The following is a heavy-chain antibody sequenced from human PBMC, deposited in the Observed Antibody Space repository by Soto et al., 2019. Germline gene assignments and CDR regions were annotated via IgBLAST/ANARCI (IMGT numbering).Heavy chain of an antibody. CDR2: VNSDESST. D-gene: IGHD2-21*02. Sequence: QPGGSLRLCCAASGFTFSSYWMHWFRQGPGKGLVWVSRVNSDESSTSYADSVKGRFTISRDNAKNTLYPQMSSLRVEDTALYYCVCFECGRTAVVTAMEANGYWGQGTLVTVSS. CDR1: GFTFSSYW. J-gene: IGHJ4*02. CDR3: VCFECGRTAVVTAMEANGY. V-gene: IGHV3-74*01.